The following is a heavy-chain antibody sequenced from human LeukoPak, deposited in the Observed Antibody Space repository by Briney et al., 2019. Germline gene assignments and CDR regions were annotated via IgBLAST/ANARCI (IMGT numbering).Heavy chain of an antibody. CDR2: IYHSGST. V-gene: IGHV4-34*01. CDR3: ARGRRTGVFDP. Sequence: SETLSLTCAVYGGSFRGYYWSWIRQPPAKGLEWIGEIYHSGSTNYNPSLKSRVTISVDTSKNQFSLKLSAVAAADTAVYYCARGRRTGVFDPWGQGTLVTVSS. J-gene: IGHJ5*02. CDR1: GGSFRGYY. D-gene: IGHD3/OR15-3a*01.